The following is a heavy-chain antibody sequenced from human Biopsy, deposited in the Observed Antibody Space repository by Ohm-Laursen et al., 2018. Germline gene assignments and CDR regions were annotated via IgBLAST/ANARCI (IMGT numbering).Heavy chain of an antibody. V-gene: IGHV3-11*01. D-gene: IGHD4-23*01. J-gene: IGHJ6*02. CDR3: ARDTRWSPYSMDV. CDR1: GFSFSDYH. Sequence: SLRLSCAASGFSFSDYHMRWIRQAPGRGLEWVSYISGGGTIYYGDSMKGRVTISRDNAKNSLYLQMHSPRAEDTAAYYCARDTRWSPYSMDVWGQGTTVTVSS. CDR2: ISGGGTI.